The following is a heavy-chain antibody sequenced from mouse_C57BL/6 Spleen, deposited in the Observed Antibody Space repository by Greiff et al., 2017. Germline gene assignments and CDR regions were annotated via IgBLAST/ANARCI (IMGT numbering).Heavy chain of an antibody. CDR3: AREGGYLDY. J-gene: IGHJ2*01. CDR1: GFTFSSYG. CDR2: ISSGGSYT. Sequence: EVQVVESGGDLVKPGGSLTLSCAASGFTFSSYGMSWVRQTPDQRLEWVATISSGGSYTYYPDSVKGRFTISRDNAKNTLYLQMSSLKSEDTAMYYCAREGGYLDYWGQGTTLTVSS. V-gene: IGHV5-6*01.